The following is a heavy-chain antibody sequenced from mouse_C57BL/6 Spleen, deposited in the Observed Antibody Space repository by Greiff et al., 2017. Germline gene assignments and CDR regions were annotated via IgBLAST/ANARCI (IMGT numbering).Heavy chain of an antibody. V-gene: IGHV1-52*01. CDR1: GYTFTSYW. Sequence: VQLQQPGAELVRPGSSVKLSCKASGYTFTSYWMHWVKQRPIQGLEWIGNIDPSDSETHYNEKFKDKATLTVDKSSSTAYMQLSSLTSEDAAVYYCARDGNYFDYWGQGTTLTVSS. CDR2: IDPSDSET. D-gene: IGHD2-1*01. J-gene: IGHJ2*01. CDR3: ARDGNYFDY.